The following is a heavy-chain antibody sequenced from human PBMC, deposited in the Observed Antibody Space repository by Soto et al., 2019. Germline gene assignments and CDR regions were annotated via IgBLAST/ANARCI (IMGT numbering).Heavy chain of an antibody. CDR1: GFTFSSYY. CDR2: VNEDGSEK. V-gene: IGHV3-7*01. CDR3: AKWGGAWSDY. J-gene: IGHJ4*02. D-gene: IGHD1-26*01. Sequence: LRLSCAASGFTFSSYYMSWVRQAQGKGLEWVANVNEDGSEKYYVDSVKGRFTVSRDNAKNSLYLQMNSLRAEDTAVYYCAKWGGAWSDYVGQGTLVTVSS.